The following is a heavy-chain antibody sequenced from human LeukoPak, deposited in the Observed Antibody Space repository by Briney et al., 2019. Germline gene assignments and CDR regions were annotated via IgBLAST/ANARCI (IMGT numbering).Heavy chain of an antibody. CDR2: VYYNGST. Sequence: SETLSLTCTVSGGSISSNTYYWSWIRQPPGKGLEWIGEVYYNGSTSHNPSLKSRLTISVDTSKKQFSLNLSSVTAADTAVYYRARDFHSRSGGRYLDYWGQGTLVTVSS. CDR3: ARDFHSRSGGRYLDY. CDR1: GGSISSNTYY. D-gene: IGHD1-26*01. J-gene: IGHJ4*02. V-gene: IGHV4-61*01.